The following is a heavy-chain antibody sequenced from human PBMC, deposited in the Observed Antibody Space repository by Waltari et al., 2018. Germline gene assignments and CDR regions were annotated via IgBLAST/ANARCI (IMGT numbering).Heavy chain of an antibody. CDR1: GYSISSGYY. CDR2: IYHSGST. D-gene: IGHD1-26*01. V-gene: IGHV4-38-2*02. J-gene: IGHJ4*02. Sequence: QVQLQESGPGLVKPSETLSLTCAVSGYSISSGYYWGWIRQPPGKGLEWIGSIYHSGSTYYNPSLKSRVTISVDTSKNQFSLKLSSVTAADTAVYYCARDPHTLTLVGAKSYFDYWGQGTLVTVSS. CDR3: ARDPHTLTLVGAKSYFDY.